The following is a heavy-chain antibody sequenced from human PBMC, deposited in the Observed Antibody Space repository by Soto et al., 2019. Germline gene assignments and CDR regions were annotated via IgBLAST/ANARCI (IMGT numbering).Heavy chain of an antibody. J-gene: IGHJ5*02. CDR2: MNPNSGNT. CDR1: GYTFTSYD. Sequence: QVQLVQSGAEVKKPGASVKVSCKASGYTFTSYDINWVRQATGQGLEWMGWMNPNSGNTGYPQKFQGRVTMTRNTSISTAYMELSSLRFEDTAVYYCARSPPRVERNNYAWGWFDPWGQGTLVTVSS. D-gene: IGHD4-4*01. V-gene: IGHV1-8*01. CDR3: ARSPPRVERNNYAWGWFDP.